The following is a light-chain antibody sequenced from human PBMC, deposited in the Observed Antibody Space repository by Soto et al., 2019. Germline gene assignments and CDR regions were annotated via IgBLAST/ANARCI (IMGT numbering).Light chain of an antibody. V-gene: IGLV1-40*01. J-gene: IGLJ2*01. CDR3: QSYDSSLSGSGV. CDR2: GNN. CDR1: NSNIGATYD. Sequence: QSVLTQPPSVSGAPGQRVTISCTGSNSNIGATYDVHWYQQFPGTAPKLLIYGNNNRPSGVPDRFSGSKSGTSASLAISGLQAEDEADYYCQSYDSSLSGSGVFGGGTKVTVL.